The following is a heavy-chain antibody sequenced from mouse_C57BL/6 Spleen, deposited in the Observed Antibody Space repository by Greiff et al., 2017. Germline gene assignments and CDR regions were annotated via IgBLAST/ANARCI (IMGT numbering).Heavy chain of an antibody. J-gene: IGHJ4*01. CDR2: IHPNSGST. Sequence: QVHVKQPGAELVKPGASVKLSCKASGYTFTSYWMHWVKQRPGQGLEWIGMIHPNSGSTNYNEKFKSKATLTVDKSSSTAYMQLSSLTSEDSAVYYCARQGYYGPYYAMDYWGQGTSVTVSS. V-gene: IGHV1-64*01. CDR1: GYTFTSYW. D-gene: IGHD1-2*01. CDR3: ARQGYYGPYYAMDY.